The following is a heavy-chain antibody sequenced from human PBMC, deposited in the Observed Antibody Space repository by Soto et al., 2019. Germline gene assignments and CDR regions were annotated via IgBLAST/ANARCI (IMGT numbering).Heavy chain of an antibody. V-gene: IGHV3-30*18. Sequence: GGSLRLSCAASGFTFSSYGMHWVRQAPGKGLEWVAVISYDGSNKYYADSVKGRFTISRDNSKNTLYLQMNSLRAEDTAVYYCAKKEGQRYYYYYMDVWGTGTTVTVSS. J-gene: IGHJ6*03. CDR2: ISYDGSNK. CDR1: GFTFSSYG. CDR3: AKKEGQRYYYYYMDV.